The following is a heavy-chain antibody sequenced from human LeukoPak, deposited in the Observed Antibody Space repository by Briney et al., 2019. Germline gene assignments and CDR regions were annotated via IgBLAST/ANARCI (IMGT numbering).Heavy chain of an antibody. CDR2: ISFDGKNE. CDR3: ARDSFYSSGTYFGD. D-gene: IGHD3-10*01. Sequence: PGGSLRLSCAASGFTFSTYAMHWVRQAPGKGLEWVAVISFDGKNEYYADSVKGRFTISRDNSKNTLYLQMNSLRAEDTAVYYCARDSFYSSGTYFGDWGQGTLVTVSS. CDR1: GFTFSTYA. V-gene: IGHV3-30*04. J-gene: IGHJ4*02.